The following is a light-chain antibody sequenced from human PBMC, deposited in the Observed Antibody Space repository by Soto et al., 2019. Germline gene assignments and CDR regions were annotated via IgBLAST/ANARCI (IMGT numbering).Light chain of an antibody. Sequence: QSALTQPASVSGSPGQSITISCTGTSSDVGGYNYVSWYQHHPGKAPKLMIYDVSNRPSGVSNRLSGSQSGNTASLRISGLQAEDEADYYCSSYTTSYTQVFGGGTKLTVL. V-gene: IGLV2-14*03. CDR2: DVS. J-gene: IGLJ3*02. CDR1: SSDVGGYNY. CDR3: SSYTTSYTQV.